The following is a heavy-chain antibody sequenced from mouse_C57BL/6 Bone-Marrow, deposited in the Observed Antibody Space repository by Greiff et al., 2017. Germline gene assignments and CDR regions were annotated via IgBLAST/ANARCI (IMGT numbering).Heavy chain of an antibody. D-gene: IGHD1-1*01. Sequence: DVHLVESGGGLVKPGGSLKLSCAASGFTFSSYAMSWVRQTPEKRLEWVATISDGGSYTYYPDNVKGRFTISRDNAKNNLYLQMSHLKSEDTAMYYCARDRGYYGSSPYYAMDYWGQGTSVTVSS. V-gene: IGHV5-4*01. CDR1: GFTFSSYA. J-gene: IGHJ4*01. CDR2: ISDGGSYT. CDR3: ARDRGYYGSSPYYAMDY.